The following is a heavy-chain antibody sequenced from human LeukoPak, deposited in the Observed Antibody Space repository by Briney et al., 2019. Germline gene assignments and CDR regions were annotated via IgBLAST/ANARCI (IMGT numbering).Heavy chain of an antibody. CDR3: ARDLLPRKTAFFDY. D-gene: IGHD3-3*02. V-gene: IGHV3-21*01. J-gene: IGHJ4*02. CDR1: GFTFSSFE. Sequence: GGSLRLSCAASGFTFSSFEMNWVRQAPGKGLEWVSSISSSSSYIYYADSVKGRFTISRDNAKNSLYLQMNSLRAEDTAVYYCARDLLPRKTAFFDYWGQGTLVTVSS. CDR2: ISSSSSYI.